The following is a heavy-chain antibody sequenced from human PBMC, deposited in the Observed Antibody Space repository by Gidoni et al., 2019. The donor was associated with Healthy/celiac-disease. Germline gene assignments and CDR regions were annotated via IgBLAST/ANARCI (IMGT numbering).Heavy chain of an antibody. CDR3: ARDTVSVAGSDAFDI. CDR2: ISSSSSTI. V-gene: IGHV3-48*01. Sequence: EVQLVESGGGLVKPGGSLRLSCAASGFPFSYYSMNWVRQAPGKGLEWVSYISSSSSTIYNADSVKGRFTISRDNVKNSLYLQMNSLRAEDTAVYYCARDTVSVAGSDAFDIWGQGTMVTVSS. J-gene: IGHJ3*02. D-gene: IGHD6-19*01. CDR1: GFPFSYYS.